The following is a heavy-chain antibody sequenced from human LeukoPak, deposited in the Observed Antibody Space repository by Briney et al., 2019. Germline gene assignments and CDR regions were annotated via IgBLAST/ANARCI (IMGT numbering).Heavy chain of an antibody. J-gene: IGHJ3*02. CDR2: INPNSGGP. Sequence: ASARVSCKASGYTFTGYYIHWVRQAPGQGLEWMGWINPNSGGPNYAQSFQGRVTMTRDTSISTAYMELSRLKSDDTAVYYCARDSVGLHDAFDIWGQGTMVTVSS. V-gene: IGHV1-2*02. CDR3: ARDSVGLHDAFDI. CDR1: GYTFTGYY.